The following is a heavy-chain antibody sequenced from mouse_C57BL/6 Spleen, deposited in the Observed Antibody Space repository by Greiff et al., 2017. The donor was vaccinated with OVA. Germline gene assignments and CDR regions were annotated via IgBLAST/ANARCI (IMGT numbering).Heavy chain of an antibody. V-gene: IGHV3-1*01. J-gene: IGHJ1*03. CDR3: ARGDPGPHWYFDV. CDR1: GYSITSGYD. CDR2: ISYSGST. Sequence: DVQLQESGPGMVKPSQSLSLTCTVTGYSITSGYDWHWIRHFPGNKLEWMGYISYSGSTNYNPSLKSRISITHDTSKNHFFLKLNSVTTEDTATYYCARGDPGPHWYFDVWGTGTTVTVSS.